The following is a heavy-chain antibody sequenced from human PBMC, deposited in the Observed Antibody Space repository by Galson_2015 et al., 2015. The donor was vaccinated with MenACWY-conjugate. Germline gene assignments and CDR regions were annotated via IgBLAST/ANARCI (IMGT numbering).Heavy chain of an antibody. D-gene: IGHD2-2*01. CDR3: ARPPGYCSRTSCSSFDY. CDR1: GYTFINYW. J-gene: IGHJ4*02. V-gene: IGHV5-51*03. Sequence: QSGAEVKKPGESLKISCTGSGYTFINYWIGWVRQMPGKGLEWMGIIYPSDSDTRYSPSFQGQVTISADKSISTAYLQWSSLKASDTAMYYCARPPGYCSRTSCSSFDYWGQGSLVTVSS. CDR2: IYPSDSDT.